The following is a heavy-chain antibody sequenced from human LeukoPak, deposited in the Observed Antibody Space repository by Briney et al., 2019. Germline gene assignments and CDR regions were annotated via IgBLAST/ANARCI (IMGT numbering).Heavy chain of an antibody. CDR2: FDPEDGET. CDR3: AGGELLRRHYDY. Sequence: ASVKVSCKVSGYTLTELSMHWVRQAPGKGLEWMGGFDPEDGETIYAQKFQGRVTMTEDTSTDTAYMELSSLRSEDTAVYYCAGGELLRRHYDYWGQGTLVTVSS. CDR1: GYTLTELS. D-gene: IGHD1-26*01. V-gene: IGHV1-24*01. J-gene: IGHJ4*02.